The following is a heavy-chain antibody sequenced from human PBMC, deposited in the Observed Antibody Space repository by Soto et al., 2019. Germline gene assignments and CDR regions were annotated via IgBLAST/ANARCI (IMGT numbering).Heavy chain of an antibody. CDR3: ARRPLSYDSSGYYFDY. Sequence: PVESLKISRKGSGYSFTSYCIGWVSQMPGKGLEWMGIIYPGDSDTRYSPSFQGQVTISADKSISTAYLQWSSLKASDTAMYYCARRPLSYDSSGYYFDYWGQGTLVTVS. V-gene: IGHV5-51*01. CDR2: IYPGDSDT. CDR1: GYSFTSYC. J-gene: IGHJ4*02. D-gene: IGHD3-22*01.